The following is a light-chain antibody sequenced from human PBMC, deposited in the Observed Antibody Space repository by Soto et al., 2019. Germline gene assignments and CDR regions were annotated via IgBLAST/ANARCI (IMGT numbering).Light chain of an antibody. Sequence: QSALTQPPSASGSPGQSVTISCTGTSSDVGGYNYVSWYQQHPGKAPKLMIYEVSKRPSGVPDRFSGSKSGNTASLTVSVLQAEDEADYDCSSYAGSNNWVFGGGTKLTVL. V-gene: IGLV2-8*01. J-gene: IGLJ3*02. CDR1: SSDVGGYNY. CDR2: EVS. CDR3: SSYAGSNNWV.